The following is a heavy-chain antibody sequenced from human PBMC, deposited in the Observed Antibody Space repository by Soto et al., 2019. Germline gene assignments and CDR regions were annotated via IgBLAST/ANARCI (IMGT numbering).Heavy chain of an antibody. CDR2: IRSKAYGGTT. CDR1: GFTFGDYA. J-gene: IGHJ3*02. V-gene: IGHV3-49*04. Sequence: GGSLRLSCTASGFTFGDYAMSWVRQVPGKGLEWVGFIRSKAYGGTTEYAASVKGRFTISRDDSKSIAYLQMNSLKTEDTAVYYCTRDAYCGGDCYDAFDIWGQGTMVTVSS. D-gene: IGHD2-21*02. CDR3: TRDAYCGGDCYDAFDI.